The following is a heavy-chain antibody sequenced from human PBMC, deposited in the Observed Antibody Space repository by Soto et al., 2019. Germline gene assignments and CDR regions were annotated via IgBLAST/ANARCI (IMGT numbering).Heavy chain of an antibody. D-gene: IGHD2-15*01. Sequence: QLQLRESGPGLVQPSGTLSLTCDVSGDSLTNNHWWSWVRQAPGKGLEWIGEIWHTWRPNYNPSLKSRVAISIDKSKNQFSLKLSSVTAADTAVYYCVRDSRTGCSSINCYMHWGQGTLVTVSS. CDR1: GDSLTNNHW. CDR2: IWHTWRP. CDR3: VRDSRTGCSSINCYMH. V-gene: IGHV4-4*02. J-gene: IGHJ4*02.